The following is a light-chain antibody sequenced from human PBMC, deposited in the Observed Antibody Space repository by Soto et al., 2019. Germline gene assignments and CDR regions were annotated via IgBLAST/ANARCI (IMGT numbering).Light chain of an antibody. Sequence: DIQMPQSPSTLSASVGDRVTITCRVSQSSSSWLAWYQQKPWKAPKLLIYDASSLESGVPSSFSGSGSGTEFTLAISSLQPDDFATYYCQLYSVYSSWTFGQGTKVDI. CDR2: DAS. V-gene: IGKV1-5*01. CDR3: QLYSVYSSWT. J-gene: IGKJ1*01. CDR1: QSSSSW.